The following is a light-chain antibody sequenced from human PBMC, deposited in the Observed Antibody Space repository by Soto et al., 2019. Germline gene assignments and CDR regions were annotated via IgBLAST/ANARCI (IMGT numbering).Light chain of an antibody. J-gene: IGLJ2*01. V-gene: IGLV2-14*01. Sequence: QSVLTQPASVSGSPGQSITISCTGTSSDVGGYNYVSWYQQHPGKAPKLMIYNVSNRPSGVSKRFSGSKSGNTASLTISGLQAVDEGQYYSSCFTSTNTMLFGGGI. CDR1: SSDVGGYNY. CDR3: SCFTSTNTML. CDR2: NVS.